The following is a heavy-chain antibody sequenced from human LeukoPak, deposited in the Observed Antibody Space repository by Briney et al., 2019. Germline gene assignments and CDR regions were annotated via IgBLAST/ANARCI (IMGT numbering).Heavy chain of an antibody. J-gene: IGHJ5*02. CDR3: ARAHRSGWEGSWFDP. V-gene: IGHV4-59*01. Sequence: SETLSLTCTVSGGSISYYYWSWIRQPPGKGLEWIGYIYYSGSTNYNPSLKSRVTISVDTSKNQFSLKLSSVTAADTAVYYCARAHRSGWEGSWFDPWGQGTLVTVSS. D-gene: IGHD6-19*01. CDR1: GGSISYYY. CDR2: IYYSGST.